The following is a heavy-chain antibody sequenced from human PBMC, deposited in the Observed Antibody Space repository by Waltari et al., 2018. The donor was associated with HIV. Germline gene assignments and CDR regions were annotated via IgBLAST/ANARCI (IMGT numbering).Heavy chain of an antibody. CDR2: ISSSSIYI. CDR3: ARSSFDVVPEVPAIDY. Sequence: EVHLVESGGGLVKPGGSLRPSCATSGFTLSDFSMNWVRQAPGKGLEWVSSISSSSIYIYYADSVKGRVTISRDNAKKSVYLQMNSLRAEDTAVYYCARSSFDVVPEVPAIDYWGQGTLVTVSS. D-gene: IGHD2-15*01. CDR1: GFTLSDFS. J-gene: IGHJ4*02. V-gene: IGHV3-21*01.